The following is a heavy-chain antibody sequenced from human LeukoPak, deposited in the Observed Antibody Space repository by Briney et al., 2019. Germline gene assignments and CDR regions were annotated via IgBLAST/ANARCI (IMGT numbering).Heavy chain of an antibody. Sequence: GGSLRLSCAASGFTFSSYAMSWVRQAPGKGLEWVSAISGSGGSTYYADSVKGRFTISRDNSKNTLYLQMNSLRAEDTAVYYCARVLPYSSSWDLDYWGQGTLVTVSS. D-gene: IGHD6-13*01. CDR2: ISGSGGST. CDR3: ARVLPYSSSWDLDY. J-gene: IGHJ4*02. V-gene: IGHV3-23*01. CDR1: GFTFSSYA.